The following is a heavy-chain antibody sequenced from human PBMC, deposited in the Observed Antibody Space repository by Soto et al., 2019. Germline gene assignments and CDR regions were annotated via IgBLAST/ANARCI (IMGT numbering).Heavy chain of an antibody. V-gene: IGHV1-2*02. CDR2: INPNSGGT. CDR3: ARGRLIAADDY. Sequence: ASVKVSCKAIDYSFTGYKIDWVRQAPGQGPEWMGWINPNSGGTNYAQKFQGRVTMTRDTSISTAYMELSRLRSDDTAVYYCARGRLIAADDYWGQGTLV. D-gene: IGHD6-13*01. CDR1: DYSFTGYK. J-gene: IGHJ4*02.